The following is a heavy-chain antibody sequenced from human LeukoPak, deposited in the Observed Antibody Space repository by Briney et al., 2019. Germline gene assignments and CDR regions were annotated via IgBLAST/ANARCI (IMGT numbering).Heavy chain of an antibody. Sequence: GGSLRLSCAASGFTFSDYYMSWIRQAPGKGLEWVSYISSSSSYTNYADSVKGRYTISRDNAKNSLYLQMNSLRAEDTAVYYCARDSSWAVDYWGQGTLVTVSS. CDR1: GFTFSDYY. V-gene: IGHV3-11*05. CDR2: ISSSSSYT. D-gene: IGHD6-13*01. J-gene: IGHJ4*02. CDR3: ARDSSWAVDY.